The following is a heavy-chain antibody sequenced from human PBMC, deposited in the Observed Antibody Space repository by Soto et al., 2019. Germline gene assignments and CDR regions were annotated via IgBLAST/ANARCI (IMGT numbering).Heavy chain of an antibody. CDR1: GFSFGSYN. CDR3: VRAPSSGWYGGAAFDI. J-gene: IGHJ3*02. CDR2: IDAASNTI. D-gene: IGHD6-19*01. Sequence: GGSLRLSCAVSGFSFGSYNMNWVRQAPGKGLEWVSYIDAASNTIYYADSVKGRFTISRDNAKNSLYLQMNSLRAEDTAVYYCVRAPSSGWYGGAAFDIWGQGTMVTVSS. V-gene: IGHV3-48*01.